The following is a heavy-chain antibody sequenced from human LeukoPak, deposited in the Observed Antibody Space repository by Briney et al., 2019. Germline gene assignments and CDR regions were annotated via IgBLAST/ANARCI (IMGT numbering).Heavy chain of an antibody. CDR1: GGSISSYY. CDR2: IYYSGST. V-gene: IGHV4-59*01. D-gene: IGHD1-26*01. Sequence: SETLSLTCTVSGGSISSYYWSWIRQPPGKGLEWIGYIYYSGSTNYSPSLKSRVTISVDTSKNQFSLKLSSVTAADTAVYYCARDTSGSYYFDYWGQGTLVTVSS. J-gene: IGHJ4*02. CDR3: ARDTSGSYYFDY.